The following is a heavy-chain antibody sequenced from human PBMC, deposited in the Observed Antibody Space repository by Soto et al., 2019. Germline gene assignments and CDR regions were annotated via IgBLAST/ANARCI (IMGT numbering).Heavy chain of an antibody. D-gene: IGHD3-22*01. CDR1: GFTFSSYG. CDR2: IWYDGSNK. J-gene: IGHJ3*02. Sequence: QVQLVESGGGVVQPGRSLRLSCAASGFTFSSYGMHWVRQAPGKGLEWVAVIWYDGSNKYYADSVKGRFTISRDNSKNTLYLQMNSLRAEDTAVYYCARDRGSSGYYYNPDAFDIWGQGTMVTVSS. CDR3: ARDRGSSGYYYNPDAFDI. V-gene: IGHV3-33*01.